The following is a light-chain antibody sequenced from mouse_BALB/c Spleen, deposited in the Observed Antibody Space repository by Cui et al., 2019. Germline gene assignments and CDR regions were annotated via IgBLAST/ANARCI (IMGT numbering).Light chain of an antibody. CDR2: DTS. V-gene: IGKV4-55*01. CDR3: QQWSSYT. CDR1: SSVGH. Sequence: QIVLTQFLAIMSASPGEKVTMTCSASSSVGHMYWYQQKPGSSPRLLVYDTSSLASGVPVRFSGSGSGTSYSLTISRMEAEDAATYYCQQWSSYTFGGGTKLEIK. J-gene: IGKJ2*01.